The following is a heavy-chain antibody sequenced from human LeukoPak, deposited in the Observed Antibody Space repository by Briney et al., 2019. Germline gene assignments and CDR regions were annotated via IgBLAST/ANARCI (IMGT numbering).Heavy chain of an antibody. D-gene: IGHD3-9*01. CDR3: ASRPYYDILTGFSPGDWFDP. J-gene: IGHJ5*02. Sequence: ASVKVSCKASGGTFSSYAISWVRQAPGQGLEWMGRIIPILGIANYAQKFQGRVTITADKSTSTAYMELSSLGSEDTAVYYCASRPYYDILTGFSPGDWFDPWGQGTLVTVSS. CDR2: IIPILGIA. CDR1: GGTFSSYA. V-gene: IGHV1-69*04.